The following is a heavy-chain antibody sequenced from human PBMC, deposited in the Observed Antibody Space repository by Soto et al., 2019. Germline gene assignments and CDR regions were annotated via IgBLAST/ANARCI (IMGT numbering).Heavy chain of an antibody. J-gene: IGHJ4*02. D-gene: IGHD6-6*01. V-gene: IGHV3-23*01. Sequence: EVQLLESGGDLVQPGGSLRLSCAASGFTFSNYAMSWVRQAPGKGLEWVSAISAAANTYYADSVKGRFTISRDNSKNTLYLQMNSLRAEDTAVDYCAKQVRDGTSSPYIFDYWGQGSLVTVSS. CDR1: GFTFSNYA. CDR2: ISAAANT. CDR3: AKQVRDGTSSPYIFDY.